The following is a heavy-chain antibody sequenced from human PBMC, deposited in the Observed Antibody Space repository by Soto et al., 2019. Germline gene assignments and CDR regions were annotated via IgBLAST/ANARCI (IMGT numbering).Heavy chain of an antibody. CDR1: GFTFSSYG. CDR2: IWYDGSNK. D-gene: IGHD6-13*01. Sequence: GGSLRLSCAASGFTFSSYGMHWVRQAPGKGLEWVAVIWYDGSNKYYADSVKGRFTISRDNSKNTLYLQMNSLRAEDTAVYYCASSSWFSSEGYDYWGQGTLVTVSS. V-gene: IGHV3-33*01. J-gene: IGHJ4*02. CDR3: ASSSWFSSEGYDY.